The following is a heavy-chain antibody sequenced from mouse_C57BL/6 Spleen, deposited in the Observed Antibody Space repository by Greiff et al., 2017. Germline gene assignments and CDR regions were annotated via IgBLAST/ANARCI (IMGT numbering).Heavy chain of an antibody. J-gene: IGHJ4*01. CDR3: ARDQGYGVYPYYYAMDY. CDR2: IYPGDGDP. D-gene: IGHD2-13*01. Sequence: QVQLQQSGPELVKPGASVKISCKASGYAFRSSWMNWVKRRPGKGLEWIGRIYPGDGDPNYNGRFKGKATLTVDKSSSTAYLPLRSLTSEDSAVYFYARDQGYGVYPYYYAMDYGGQGTSVTVSS. CDR1: GYAFRSSW. V-gene: IGHV1-82*01.